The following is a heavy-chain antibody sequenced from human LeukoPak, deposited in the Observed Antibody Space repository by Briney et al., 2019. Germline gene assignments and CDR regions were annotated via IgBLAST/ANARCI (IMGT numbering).Heavy chain of an antibody. Sequence: PGGSLRLSCAASGFTFSSYWMSWVRQAPGKGLEWVANIKQDGSEKHYVDSVKGRFTISRDNAKNSLYLQMNSLRAEDTAVYYCARDPGGSYPDAFDIWGQGTMVTVSS. CDR1: GFTFSSYW. CDR2: IKQDGSEK. J-gene: IGHJ3*02. V-gene: IGHV3-7*03. D-gene: IGHD1-26*01. CDR3: ARDPGGSYPDAFDI.